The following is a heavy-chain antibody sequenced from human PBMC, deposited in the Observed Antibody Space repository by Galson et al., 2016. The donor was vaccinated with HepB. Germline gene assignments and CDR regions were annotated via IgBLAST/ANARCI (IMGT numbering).Heavy chain of an antibody. CDR3: TREVGSDCSDGSCNAYYFDY. CDR2: IYYSGST. V-gene: IGHV4-30-4*01. D-gene: IGHD2-15*01. J-gene: IGHJ4*02. CDR1: GASISSGNYF. Sequence: TLSLTCTVSGASISSGNYFWSWIRQPPGKGLEWIGYIYYSGSTYYNPSLKSRVTISMDTSKNQFSLKLSSVTAADTAVYYCTREVGSDCSDGSCNAYYFDYWGQGTLVTVSS.